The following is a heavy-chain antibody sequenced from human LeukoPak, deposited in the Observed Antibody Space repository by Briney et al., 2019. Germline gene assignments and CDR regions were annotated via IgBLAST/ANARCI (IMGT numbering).Heavy chain of an antibody. Sequence: LSGGSLRLSCAASGFTFSSSWMTWVRQAPGKGLEWVANIKKDGSEKYYVDSVKGRFTISRDNAKNSLYLQMNSLRAEDTAVYYCAKADSSGYYYSFDYWGQGTLVTVSS. J-gene: IGHJ4*02. CDR2: IKKDGSEK. V-gene: IGHV3-7*03. CDR3: AKADSSGYYYSFDY. CDR1: GFTFSSSW. D-gene: IGHD3-22*01.